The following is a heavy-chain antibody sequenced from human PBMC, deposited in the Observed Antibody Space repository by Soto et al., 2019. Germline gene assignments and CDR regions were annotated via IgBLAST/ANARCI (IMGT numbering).Heavy chain of an antibody. D-gene: IGHD3-22*01. CDR3: ARWTYLYDSSNIRYGGFDT. J-gene: IGHJ3*02. Sequence: QVQLQESGPGLVKPSQTLSLTCTVSGVSLNSGDYFWSWVRQLPGKGLEWIGYISFSGRTFYSPIMNSRTSISADPSQNHFSLTMTSVTAADTAVYFCARWTYLYDSSNIRYGGFDTGGQGTKVTVSS. CDR2: ISFSGRT. CDR1: GVSLNSGDYF. V-gene: IGHV4-31*03.